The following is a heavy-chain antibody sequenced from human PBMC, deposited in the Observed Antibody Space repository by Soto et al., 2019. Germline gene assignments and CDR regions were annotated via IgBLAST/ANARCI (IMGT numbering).Heavy chain of an antibody. CDR3: ARANIVVVPRLGESDAFDI. D-gene: IGHD2-2*01. J-gene: IGHJ3*02. CDR2: ISYAGSNK. CDR1: GFTFSSYA. V-gene: IGHV3-30-3*01. Sequence: GGSMRLSCAASGFTFSSYAMHWVRQAPGKGLEWVAVISYAGSNKYYADSVKGRFTISRDNSKNTLYLQMNSLRAEDTAVYYCARANIVVVPRLGESDAFDIWGQGTMVTVSS.